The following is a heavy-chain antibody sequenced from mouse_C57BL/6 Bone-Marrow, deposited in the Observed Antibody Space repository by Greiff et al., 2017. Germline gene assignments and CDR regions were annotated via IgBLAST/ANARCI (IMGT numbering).Heavy chain of an antibody. J-gene: IGHJ2*01. V-gene: IGHV1-63*01. Sequence: QVQLQQSGAELVRPGTSVKMSCKASGYTFTNYWIGWAKQRHGHGLEWIGDIYTGGGYTNYNEKFKGKATLTAYKSSSTSYMQVSSSTSEDSASYYCARSSMVTAWGWDYWGQGTTLTVSS. CDR2: IYTGGGYT. D-gene: IGHD2-2*01. CDR3: ARSSMVTAWGWDY. CDR1: GYTFTNYW.